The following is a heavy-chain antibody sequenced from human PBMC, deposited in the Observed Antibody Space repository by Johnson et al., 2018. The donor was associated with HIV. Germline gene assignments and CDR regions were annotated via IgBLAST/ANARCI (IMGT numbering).Heavy chain of an antibody. Sequence: QVQLVESGGGVVQPGRSLRLSCAASGFTFSTYAMHWVRQAPGKGLEWVALISFDGSNKYYEDSVKGRFTISRDTSQNTVFLQMNSLRAEDTAVYYCARDRARDAFDVWGQGTMVTVSS. J-gene: IGHJ3*01. V-gene: IGHV3-30*14. CDR3: ARDRARDAFDV. CDR2: ISFDGSNK. CDR1: GFTFSTYA.